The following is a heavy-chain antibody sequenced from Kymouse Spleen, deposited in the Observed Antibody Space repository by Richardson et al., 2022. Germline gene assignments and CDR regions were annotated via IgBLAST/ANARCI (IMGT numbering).Heavy chain of an antibody. V-gene: IGHV4-34*01. CDR3: ARLWFGELKTYYGMDV. D-gene: IGHD3-10*01. J-gene: IGHJ6*02. CDR1: GGSFSGYY. CDR2: INHSGST. Sequence: QVQLQQWGAGLLKPSETLSLTCAVYGGSFSGYYWSWIRQPPGKGLEWIGEINHSGSTNYNPSLKSRVTISVDTSKNQFSLKLSSVTAADTAVYYCARLWFGELKTYYGMDVWGQGTTVTVSS.